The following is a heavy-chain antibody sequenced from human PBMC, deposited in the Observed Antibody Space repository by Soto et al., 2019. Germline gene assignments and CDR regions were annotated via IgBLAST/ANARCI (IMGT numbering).Heavy chain of an antibody. CDR2: MNPNSGNT. Sequence: ASVKVSCKASGYTFTSYDINWVRQATGQGLEWMGWMNPNSGNTGYAQKFQGRVTMTRNTSISTAYMELSSLRSEDTAVYYWAMGGAGVVTTPSDYWGQGTLVTVSS. D-gene: IGHD2-21*02. CDR1: GYTFTSYD. J-gene: IGHJ4*02. CDR3: AMGGAGVVTTPSDY. V-gene: IGHV1-8*01.